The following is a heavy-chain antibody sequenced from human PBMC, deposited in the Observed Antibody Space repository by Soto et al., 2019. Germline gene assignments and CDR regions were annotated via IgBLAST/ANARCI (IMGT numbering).Heavy chain of an antibody. V-gene: IGHV1-69*13. D-gene: IGHD1-26*01. J-gene: IGHJ6*02. Sequence: SVKVSCKASGGTFSSYAISWVRQAPGQGLEWMGGIIPIFGTANYAQKFQGRVTITADESTSTAYMELSSLRSEDTAVYYCAKDIVGAYGMDVWGQGTLVTVSS. CDR3: AKDIVGAYGMDV. CDR2: IIPIFGTA. CDR1: GGTFSSYA.